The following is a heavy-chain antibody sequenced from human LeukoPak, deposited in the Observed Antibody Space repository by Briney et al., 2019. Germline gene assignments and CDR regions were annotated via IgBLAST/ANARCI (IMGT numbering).Heavy chain of an antibody. J-gene: IGHJ3*01. CDR2: IGVGGGNT. D-gene: IGHD4-23*01. V-gene: IGHV1-58*01. Sequence: SVKVSCKASGFTFTRSAVQWVRQARGQRLEWIGWIGVGGGNTNYAQRLQDRVTITRDISTSTAYMELSSLRSEDTAVYYCAAEIYGGNSDCCTFDFWGQGIPVTVSS. CDR1: GFTFTRSA. CDR3: AAEIYGGNSDCCTFDF.